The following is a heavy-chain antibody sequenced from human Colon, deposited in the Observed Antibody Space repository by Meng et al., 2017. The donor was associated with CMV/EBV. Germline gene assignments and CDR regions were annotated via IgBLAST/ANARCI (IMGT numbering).Heavy chain of an antibody. Sequence: GGSLRLSCAASGFTVSSIYMSWVRQTPGRGLEWVGRSANKVNDSATDYATSVRGRFRISNDELKNSVDLQMNSLKIDDTAVYYCTGGNWLRAASEVWGQGTLVTVSS. V-gene: IGHV3-72*01. CDR1: GFTVSSIY. J-gene: IGHJ4*02. D-gene: IGHD3-16*01. CDR2: SANKVNDSAT. CDR3: TGGNWLRAASEV.